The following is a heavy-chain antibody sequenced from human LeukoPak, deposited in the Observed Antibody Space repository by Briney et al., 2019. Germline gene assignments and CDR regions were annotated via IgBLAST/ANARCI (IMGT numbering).Heavy chain of an antibody. CDR3: ARDGRRGYYGSGNYYPFFDY. CDR1: GFTFSSYW. D-gene: IGHD3-10*01. CDR2: INSDGSTT. Sequence: GGSLRLPCAASGFTFSSYWMHWVRQAPGKGLVWVSRINSDGSTTSYADSVKGRFTISRDNAKNTLYLQMNSLRAGDTAVYYCARDGRRGYYGSGNYYPFFDYWGQGILVTVSS. J-gene: IGHJ4*02. V-gene: IGHV3-74*01.